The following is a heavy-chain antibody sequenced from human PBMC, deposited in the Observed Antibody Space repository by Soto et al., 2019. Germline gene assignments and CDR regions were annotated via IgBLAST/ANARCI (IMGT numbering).Heavy chain of an antibody. CDR2: ISSSSSYI. D-gene: IGHD2-21*01. J-gene: IGHJ4*02. CDR1: GFTFSSYS. V-gene: IGHV3-21*01. CDR3: ATDLFVGPSY. Sequence: GGSLRLSCAASGFTFSSYSMNWVRQAPGKGLEWVSSISSSSSYIYYADSVKGRFTISRDNAKNSLYLQMNSLRAEDTAVYYCATDLFVGPSYWGQGTLVTVSS.